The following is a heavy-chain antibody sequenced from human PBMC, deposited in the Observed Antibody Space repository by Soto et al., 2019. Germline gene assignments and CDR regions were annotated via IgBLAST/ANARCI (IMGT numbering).Heavy chain of an antibody. CDR1: GFTFSSYG. D-gene: IGHD3-3*01. J-gene: IGHJ6*02. Sequence: GGSLRLSCAASGFTFSSYGMQWVRQAPGKGLEWVAVIWYDGSNKYYADSVKGRFTISRDNSKNTPYLQMNSLRAEDTAVYYCARALSGYYHYYYGMDVWGQGTTVTVSS. CDR3: ARALSGYYHYYYGMDV. V-gene: IGHV3-33*01. CDR2: IWYDGSNK.